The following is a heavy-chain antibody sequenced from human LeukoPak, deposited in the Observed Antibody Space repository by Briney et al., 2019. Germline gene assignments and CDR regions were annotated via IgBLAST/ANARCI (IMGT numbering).Heavy chain of an antibody. CDR2: INPNSGGT. J-gene: IGHJ4*02. CDR1: GSTFSSYA. Sequence: ASVKVSCKASGSTFSSYAISWVRQAPGQGLEWMGWINPNSGGTNYAQKFQGRVTMTRDTSISTAYMELSRLRSDDTAVYYCARDTSIVVVVAATSYWGQGTLVTVSS. V-gene: IGHV1-2*02. D-gene: IGHD2-15*01. CDR3: ARDTSIVVVVAATSY.